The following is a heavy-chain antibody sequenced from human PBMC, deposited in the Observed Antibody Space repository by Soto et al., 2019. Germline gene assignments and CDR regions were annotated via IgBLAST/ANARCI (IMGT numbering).Heavy chain of an antibody. D-gene: IGHD3-22*01. Sequence: SETLSLTCTVSGGSISRYYWNWIRQPPGKGLEWIGYIYYSGSTNYNPSLKSRVTISVDTSKNQFSLKLSSVTAADTAVYYCARHDPNYYDSSGYYYSDAFDIWGQGTMVTVSS. J-gene: IGHJ3*02. CDR2: IYYSGST. CDR1: GGSISRYY. CDR3: ARHDPNYYDSSGYYYSDAFDI. V-gene: IGHV4-59*08.